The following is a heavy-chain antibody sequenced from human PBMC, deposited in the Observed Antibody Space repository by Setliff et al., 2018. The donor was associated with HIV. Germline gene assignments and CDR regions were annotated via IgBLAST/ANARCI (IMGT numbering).Heavy chain of an antibody. D-gene: IGHD5-12*01. CDR2: INPTGGST. CDR3: ASAGAWQRNALDI. Sequence: ASVKVSCKPSGRSFTNHYMHWVRQAPGQGLEWMGVINPTGGSTRNTQKFQGRVAMTRDTSTSTVYMELSSLRSEDTAVYYCASAGAWQRNALDIWGQGTMVTVSS. V-gene: IGHV1-46*01. J-gene: IGHJ3*02. CDR1: GRSFTNHY.